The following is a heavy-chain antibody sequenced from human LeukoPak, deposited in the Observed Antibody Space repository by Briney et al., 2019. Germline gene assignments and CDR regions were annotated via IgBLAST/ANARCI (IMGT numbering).Heavy chain of an antibody. J-gene: IGHJ4*02. CDR2: IYYSGST. D-gene: IGHD1-1*01. CDR3: ARRYNWNDRWD. CDR1: GGSISSTNYY. V-gene: IGHV4-39*07. Sequence: PSETLSLTCTVSGGSISSTNYYWGWIRQPPGKGLEWIGSIYYSGSTYYNPSLKSRLTISLDTSKDQFSLRLSSVTAADTAFYYCARRYNWNDRWDWGQGTLVTVSP.